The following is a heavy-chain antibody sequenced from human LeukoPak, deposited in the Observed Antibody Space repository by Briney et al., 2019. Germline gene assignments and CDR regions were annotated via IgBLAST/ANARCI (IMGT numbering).Heavy chain of an antibody. Sequence: GGSLRLSCAASGFTFSNYAMGWVRQAPGKGLEWVSAISGSGGSTYYADSVKGRFTISRDNSKNTLYLQMNSLRAEDTAVYYCAKQIMTTVTVIDYWGQGTLVTVSS. CDR1: GFTFSNYA. V-gene: IGHV3-23*01. CDR2: ISGSGGST. J-gene: IGHJ4*02. D-gene: IGHD4-17*01. CDR3: AKQIMTTVTVIDY.